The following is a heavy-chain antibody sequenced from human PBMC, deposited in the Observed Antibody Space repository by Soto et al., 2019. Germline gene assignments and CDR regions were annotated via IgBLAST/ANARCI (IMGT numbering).Heavy chain of an antibody. Sequence: ASVKVSCKASGYTFTSYGISWVRQAPGQGLEWMGWISAYSGSTNYNPSLKSRVTISVDTSKNQFSLKLSSVTAADTAVYYCARAGLFVAAAVNYYYYGMDVWGQGTTVTVSS. V-gene: IGHV1-18*04. CDR3: ARAGLFVAAAVNYYYYGMDV. CDR1: GYTFTSYG. J-gene: IGHJ6*02. CDR2: ISAYSGST. D-gene: IGHD6-13*01.